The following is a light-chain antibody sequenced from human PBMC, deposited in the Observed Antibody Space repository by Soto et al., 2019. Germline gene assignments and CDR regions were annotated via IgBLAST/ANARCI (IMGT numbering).Light chain of an antibody. CDR1: TGAVTSGYY. CDR3: LLYYGGAQV. V-gene: IGLV7-43*01. Sequence: QAVVTQEPSLTVSPGGTVPLTSASSTGAVTSGYYPGWFQQRPGQAPTSLIHSTSIKHSWTPARFSGSLLGGKAALTLSAVQPEDEADYYCLLYYGGAQVFGGGTKLTVL. J-gene: IGLJ3*02. CDR2: STS.